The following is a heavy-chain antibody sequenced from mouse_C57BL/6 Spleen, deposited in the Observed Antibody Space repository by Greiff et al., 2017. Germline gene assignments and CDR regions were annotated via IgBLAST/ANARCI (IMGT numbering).Heavy chain of an antibody. CDR3: ARVYGTPWYFDV. Sequence: QVQLQQPGAELVKPGASVKLSCKASGYTFTSYWMHWVKQRPGQGLEWIGMIHPAGGSTNYNEKFKGKATLTVDKSSSTAYMQRSSLTSEDSAVYYCARVYGTPWYFDVWGTGTTVTVSS. V-gene: IGHV1-64*01. CDR2: IHPAGGST. D-gene: IGHD2-1*01. J-gene: IGHJ1*03. CDR1: GYTFTSYW.